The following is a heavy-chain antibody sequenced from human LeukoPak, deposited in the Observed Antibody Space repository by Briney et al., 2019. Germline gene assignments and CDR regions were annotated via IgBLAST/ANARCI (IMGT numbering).Heavy chain of an antibody. CDR2: ISSNGVST. CDR3: AREGGDDAFDI. Sequence: GGSLRLSCAASGFSFSSYPMHWVRQVPGKGLEYVSAISSNGVSTFYANSVKDGFTISRDNSKNTLYLQMGSLRAEDTAVYYCAREGGDDAFDIWGQGTMVAVSS. CDR1: GFSFSSYP. V-gene: IGHV3-64*01. D-gene: IGHD2-21*01. J-gene: IGHJ3*02.